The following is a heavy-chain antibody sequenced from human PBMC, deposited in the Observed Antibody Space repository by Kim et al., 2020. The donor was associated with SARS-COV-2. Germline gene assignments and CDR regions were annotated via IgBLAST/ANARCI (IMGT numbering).Heavy chain of an antibody. CDR1: GFTFSSYA. V-gene: IGHV3-23*01. CDR2: ISGSGGSK. CDR3: AKDRRSGYSSSWYGVDWFDP. J-gene: IGHJ5*02. Sequence: GGSLRLSCAASGFTFSSYAMSWVRQAPGKGLEWVSAISGSGGSKYYADSVKGRFTISRDNSKNTLYLQMNSLRAEDTAVYYCAKDRRSGYSSSWYGVDWFDPWGQGTLVTVSS. D-gene: IGHD6-13*01.